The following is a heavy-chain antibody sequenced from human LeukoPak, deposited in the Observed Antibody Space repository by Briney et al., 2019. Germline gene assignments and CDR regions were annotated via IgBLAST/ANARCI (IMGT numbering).Heavy chain of an antibody. J-gene: IGHJ1*01. D-gene: IGHD2-8*02. CDR3: ARAGGTGPGNRHFQH. CDR2: MNPNSGNT. V-gene: IGHV1-8*01. CDR1: GNTFTSYD. Sequence: GASVKVSCKASGNTFTSYDINWVRQATGQGLEWMGWMNPNSGNTGYSQKFQGRVTMTRNTSITTAYMELSSLRSEDTAVYYCARAGGTGPGNRHFQHWGQGTLVTVSS.